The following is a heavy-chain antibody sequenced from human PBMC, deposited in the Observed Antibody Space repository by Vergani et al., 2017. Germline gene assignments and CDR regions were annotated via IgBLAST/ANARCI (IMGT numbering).Heavy chain of an antibody. V-gene: IGHV3-66*02. CDR3: ARGITTETTDLDGFDI. Sequence: LVESGGGLVQPGGSLRLSCAASSFSVSSHYMTWVRQAPGKGLEWVSTINIGGRTSYADSVKGRLTLTRDDSKNTLHLQMNSLRPEDTAVYYCARGITTETTDLDGFDIWGKGTMVSVSS. D-gene: IGHD4-11*01. J-gene: IGHJ3*02. CDR1: SFSVSSHY. CDR2: INIGGRT.